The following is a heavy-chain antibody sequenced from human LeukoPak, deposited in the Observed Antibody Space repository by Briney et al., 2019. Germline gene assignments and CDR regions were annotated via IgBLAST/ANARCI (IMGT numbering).Heavy chain of an antibody. CDR1: GYSFTSYW. D-gene: IGHD6-13*01. V-gene: IGHV5-51*01. CDR2: IYPGDSDT. CDR3: ARDRRGSSWYPASDDAFDI. Sequence: GESLKISCKGSGYSFTSYWIGWVRQMPGKGLEWMGIIYPGDSDTRYSPSFQGQVTISADKSISTAYLQWSSLKASDTAMYYCARDRRGSSWYPASDDAFDIWGQGTMVTVSS. J-gene: IGHJ3*02.